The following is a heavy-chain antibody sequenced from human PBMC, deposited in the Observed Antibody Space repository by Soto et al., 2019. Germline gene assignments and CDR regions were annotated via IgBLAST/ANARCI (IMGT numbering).Heavy chain of an antibody. D-gene: IGHD2-2*01. V-gene: IGHV1-46*03. J-gene: IGHJ6*02. CDR3: ARDLPATGGCSSTSCRHYYYSYGMDV. CDR1: GYTLTSYY. Sequence: GASVKVSCKASGYTLTSYYMHWVRQAPRQGLQWMGIINPNGGSTIYAQKFQGRVTMTRDTSTSTVYMELSSLRSEDTAVYYCARDLPATGGCSSTSCRHYYYSYGMDVWGQGTTVTVSS. CDR2: INPNGGST.